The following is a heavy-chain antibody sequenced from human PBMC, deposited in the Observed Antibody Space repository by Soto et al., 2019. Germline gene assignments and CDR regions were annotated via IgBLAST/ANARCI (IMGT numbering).Heavy chain of an antibody. V-gene: IGHV4-39*01. CDR2: IYYSGRT. CDR3: ARQRTTVVTQAYFDH. J-gene: IGHJ4*02. Sequence: SETLSLTCIVSGESISSSSYYWGWIRQPPGKGLEWIGSIYYSGRTYYNPSFKSRVTISIDTSKNQFTLKLSSVTATDTAVYYCARQRTTVVTQAYFDHWGQGALVTV. D-gene: IGHD2-21*02. CDR1: GESISSSSYY.